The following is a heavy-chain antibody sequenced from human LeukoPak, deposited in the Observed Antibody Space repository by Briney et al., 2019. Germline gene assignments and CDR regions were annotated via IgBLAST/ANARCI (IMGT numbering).Heavy chain of an antibody. J-gene: IGHJ4*02. Sequence: GGSLRLSCAASGFTFSSYAMGWVRQAPGKGLEWVSAISGSGGSTYYADSVKGRFTISRDNSKNTLYLQMNSLRAEDTAVYYCAKDGVYYDSSGYYSLADYWGQGTLVTVSS. CDR3: AKDGVYYDSSGYYSLADY. D-gene: IGHD3-22*01. CDR2: ISGSGGST. CDR1: GFTFSSYA. V-gene: IGHV3-23*01.